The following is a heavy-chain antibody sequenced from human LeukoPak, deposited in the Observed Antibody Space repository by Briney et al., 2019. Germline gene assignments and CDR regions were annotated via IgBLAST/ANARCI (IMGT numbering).Heavy chain of an antibody. V-gene: IGHV3-21*01. CDR1: GFTFSSYS. CDR2: ISSSSSYI. D-gene: IGHD2-15*01. CDR3: ARGRDKGSACGDY. J-gene: IGHJ4*02. Sequence: NAGGSLSLSCAASGFTFSSYSMNWVRQAPGKGLEWVSSISSSSSYIYYADSVKGRFTISRDNAKNSLYLQMNSLRAEDTAVYYCARGRDKGSACGDYWGQGTLVTVSS.